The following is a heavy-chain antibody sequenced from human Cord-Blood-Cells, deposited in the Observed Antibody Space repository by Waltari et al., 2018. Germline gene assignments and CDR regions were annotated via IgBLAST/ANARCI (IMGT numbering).Heavy chain of an antibody. CDR3: AKARDGSGSYYY. D-gene: IGHD3-10*01. V-gene: IGHV3-23*01. CDR2: LSRSGGST. Sequence: EVQLLWSGGGLGNPGGVLRLPCGASGFLFISYSIFWMRQSPGKGVGWCSALSRSGGSTYYAESVKDRFTISRDNSKNTLYLQMNSLRAEDTAVYYCAKARDGSGSYYYWGQGTLVTVSS. J-gene: IGHJ4*02. CDR1: GFLFISYS.